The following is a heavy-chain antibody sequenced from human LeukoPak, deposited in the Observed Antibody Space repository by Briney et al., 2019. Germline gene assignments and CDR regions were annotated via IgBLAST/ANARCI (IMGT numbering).Heavy chain of an antibody. D-gene: IGHD3-10*01. Sequence: GRSLRLSCAASGFTFSSYGMPWVRQAPGKGLEWVAVIWYDGSNKYYADSVKGRFTISRDNSKNTLYLQMNSLRAEDTAVYYCARDVTQYYYGSGSSDGFDYWGQGTLVTVSS. V-gene: IGHV3-33*01. CDR2: IWYDGSNK. CDR3: ARDVTQYYYGSGSSDGFDY. J-gene: IGHJ4*02. CDR1: GFTFSSYG.